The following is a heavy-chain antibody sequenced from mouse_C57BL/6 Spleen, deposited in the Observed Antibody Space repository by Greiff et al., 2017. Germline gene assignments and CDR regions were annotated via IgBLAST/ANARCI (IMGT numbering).Heavy chain of an antibody. Sequence: VQLQQSGPELVKPGASVKIPCKASGYTFTDYNMDWVKQSHGKSLEWIGDINPNNGGTIYNQKFKGKATLTVDKSSSTAYMELRSLTSEDTAVYYCARTLYYYGSSYGYFDVWGTGTTVTVSS. D-gene: IGHD1-1*01. J-gene: IGHJ1*03. V-gene: IGHV1-18*01. CDR3: ARTLYYYGSSYGYFDV. CDR2: INPNNGGT. CDR1: GYTFTDYN.